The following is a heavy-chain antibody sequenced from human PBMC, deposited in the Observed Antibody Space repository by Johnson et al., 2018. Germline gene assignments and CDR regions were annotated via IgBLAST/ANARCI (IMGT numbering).Heavy chain of an antibody. CDR1: GFSFSSYS. Sequence: VQLVQSGGGLVQPGGSLRISCAASGFSFSSYSMNWVRQAPGKGLEWISYSSSSGNMYYADSVEGRFTISRDNVKNSVSLQMNRLGPEDTSVYYCARDDKWAFDIWGQGTMVTVSS. D-gene: IGHD1-26*01. CDR2: SSSSGNM. CDR3: ARDDKWAFDI. J-gene: IGHJ3*02. V-gene: IGHV3-48*01.